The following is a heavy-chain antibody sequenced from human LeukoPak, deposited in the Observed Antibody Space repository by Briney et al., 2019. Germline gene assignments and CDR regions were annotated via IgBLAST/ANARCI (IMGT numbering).Heavy chain of an antibody. CDR1: GGSSSRYY. CDR2: IYDTGNT. V-gene: IGHV4-59*01. CDR3: ARGTSGSPVDY. J-gene: IGHJ4*02. Sequence: SETLSLTCSVSGGSSSRYYWNWIRQPPGGGLEWIGYIYDTGNTNYSPSLKSRVTISVDTSKNQFSLRLNSVTAADTAIYYCARGTSGSPVDYWGQGTLVTVSS. D-gene: IGHD3-10*01.